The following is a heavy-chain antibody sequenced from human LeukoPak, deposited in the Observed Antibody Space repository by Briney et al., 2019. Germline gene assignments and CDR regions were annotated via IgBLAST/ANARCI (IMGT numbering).Heavy chain of an antibody. Sequence: PGGSLRLSCAASGFTFSSYSMSWVRQAPGKGLEWVSAISGSGGSTYYADSVKGRFTISRDNSRTPLYLQMNSLRAEDTAVYYCAKDGYSCGWAFDYWGQGSLVTVSS. CDR2: ISGSGGST. CDR3: AKDGYSCGWAFDY. CDR1: GFTFSSYS. J-gene: IGHJ4*02. V-gene: IGHV3-23*01. D-gene: IGHD6-19*01.